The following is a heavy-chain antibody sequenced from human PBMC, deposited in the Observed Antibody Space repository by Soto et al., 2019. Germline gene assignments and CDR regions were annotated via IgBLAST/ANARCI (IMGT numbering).Heavy chain of an antibody. J-gene: IGHJ3*02. Sequence: QVQLQESGPRLVKPSQTLSLTCTVSGGSISSGGYYWSWIRQHPGKGLEWIGYIYYSGSTYYNPSLKSRVTISVDTSKNQFSLKLSSVTAADTAVYYCARVLTRYCSGGSCYSMTDAFDIWGQGTMVTVSS. V-gene: IGHV4-31*03. CDR2: IYYSGST. CDR3: ARVLTRYCSGGSCYSMTDAFDI. CDR1: GGSISSGGYY. D-gene: IGHD2-15*01.